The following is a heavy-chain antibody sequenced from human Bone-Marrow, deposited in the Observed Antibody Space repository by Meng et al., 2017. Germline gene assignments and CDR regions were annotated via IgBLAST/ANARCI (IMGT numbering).Heavy chain of an antibody. D-gene: IGHD3-9*01. CDR1: GFTFSSYW. CDR3: ASLKRVLRYFDWFTSDAFDI. V-gene: IGHV3-74*01. Sequence: LSLTCASSGFTFSSYWMHWVRQATGKGLVWVSRINSDGSSTSYADSVKGRFTISRDNAKNTLYLQMNSLRAEDTAVYYCASLKRVLRYFDWFTSDAFDIWGQGTMVTVSS. J-gene: IGHJ3*02. CDR2: INSDGSST.